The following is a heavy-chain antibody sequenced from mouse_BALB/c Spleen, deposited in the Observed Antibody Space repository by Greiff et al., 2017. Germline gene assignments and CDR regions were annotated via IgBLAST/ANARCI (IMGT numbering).Heavy chain of an antibody. J-gene: IGHJ3*01. CDR3: AREGGPFAY. V-gene: IGHV5-9-4*01. D-gene: IGHD1-1*02. CDR2: ISSGGSYT. Sequence: EVQVVESGGGLVKPGGSLKLSCAASGFTFSSYAMSWVRQSPEKRLEWVAEISSGGSYTYYPDTVTGRFTISRDNAKNTLYLEMSSLRSEDTAMYYCAREGGPFAYWGQGTLVTVSA. CDR1: GFTFSSYA.